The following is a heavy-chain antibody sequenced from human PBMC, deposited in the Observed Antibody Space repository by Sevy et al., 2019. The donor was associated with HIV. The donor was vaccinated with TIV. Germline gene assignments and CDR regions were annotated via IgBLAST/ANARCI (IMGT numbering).Heavy chain of an antibody. CDR2: IKSKTDGGAT. Sequence: GGSLRLSCAASGFTFSNAWMSWVRQAPGKGLEWVGRIKSKTDGGATDYAAPGKGRFTISGEDSKNTLYLQMNSLKTEDTAVYYCTTLGVGATNNYFDYWGQGTLVTVSS. D-gene: IGHD1-26*01. V-gene: IGHV3-15*01. CDR1: GFTFSNAW. CDR3: TTLGVGATNNYFDY. J-gene: IGHJ4*02.